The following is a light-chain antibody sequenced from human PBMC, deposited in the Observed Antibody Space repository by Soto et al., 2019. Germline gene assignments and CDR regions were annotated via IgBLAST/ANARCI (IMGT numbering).Light chain of an antibody. CDR1: QVISTS. CDR2: AAS. Sequence: DIQLTHSPSFLSPSIGESVTITCRASQVISTSLAWYQVKPGEAPKLLIYAASTLESGVPSRFSATVSGTEFSLTISRLEPEDFAVYHCKQYGSSPQWTSGQWRKVEIX. CDR3: KQYGSSPQWT. V-gene: IGKV1-9*01. J-gene: IGKJ1*01.